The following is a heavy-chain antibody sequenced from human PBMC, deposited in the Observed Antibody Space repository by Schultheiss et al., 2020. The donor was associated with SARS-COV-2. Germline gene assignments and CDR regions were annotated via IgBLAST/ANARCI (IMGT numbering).Heavy chain of an antibody. Sequence: GGSLRLSCAASGFTFSNAWMSWVRQAPGKGLEWVGRIKSKTDGGTTDYAAPVKGRFTISRDDSKNTLYLQMNSLKTEDTAVYYCLTYYDFWSGYYPSGYWGQGTLVTVSS. V-gene: IGHV3-15*01. CDR1: GFTFSNAW. D-gene: IGHD3-3*01. CDR3: LTYYDFWSGYYPSGY. CDR2: IKSKTDGGTT. J-gene: IGHJ4*02.